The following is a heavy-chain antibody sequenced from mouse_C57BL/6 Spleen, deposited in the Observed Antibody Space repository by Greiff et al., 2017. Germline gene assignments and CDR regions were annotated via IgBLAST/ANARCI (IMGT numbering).Heavy chain of an antibody. CDR2: ISSGGSYT. J-gene: IGHJ2*01. V-gene: IGHV5-6*01. CDR3: ARHGDVFDY. CDR1: GFTFSSYG. Sequence: EVMLVESGGDLVKPGGSLKLSCAASGFTFSSYGMSWVRQTPDKRLEWVATISSGGSYTYYPDSVKGRFTISRDNAKNTLYLQMSSLKSEDTAMYYCARHGDVFDYWGQGTTLTVSS. D-gene: IGHD3-3*01.